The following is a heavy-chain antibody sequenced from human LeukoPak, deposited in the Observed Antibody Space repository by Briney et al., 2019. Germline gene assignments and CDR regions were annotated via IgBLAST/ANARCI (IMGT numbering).Heavy chain of an antibody. CDR1: AFTFSDYW. CDR2: INHSGST. Sequence: PGGSLRLSCAASAFTFSDYWMSWIRQPPGKGLEWIGEINHSGSTNYNPSLKSRVTISVDTSKNQFSLKLSSVTAADTAVYYCARGPHRLAAAGTVSRIRYFDLWGRGTLVTVSS. D-gene: IGHD6-13*01. J-gene: IGHJ2*01. V-gene: IGHV4-34*01. CDR3: ARGPHRLAAAGTVSRIRYFDL.